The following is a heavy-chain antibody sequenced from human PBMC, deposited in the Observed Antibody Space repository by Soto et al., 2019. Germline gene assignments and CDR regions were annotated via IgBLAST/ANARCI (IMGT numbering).Heavy chain of an antibody. CDR1: GYTFTSYA. CDR2: INAGNGNT. V-gene: IGHV1-3*05. D-gene: IGHD2-21*02. J-gene: IGHJ4*02. CDR3: ARSIVVVTALDY. Sequence: QVQLVQSGAEEKKPGASVKVSCKASGYTFTSYAMHWVRQAPGQRLEWMGWINAGNGNTKYSQKFQGSVTITSDTSASTAYMGLSSLRSEDRAVYYCARSIVVVTALDYWGQGTRVTVSS.